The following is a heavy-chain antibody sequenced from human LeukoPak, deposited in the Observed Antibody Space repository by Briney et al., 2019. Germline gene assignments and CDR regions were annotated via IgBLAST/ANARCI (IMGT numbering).Heavy chain of an antibody. V-gene: IGHV3-23*01. CDR1: GFTFNSFA. CDR3: AIRGPRGSYPTINPEFDY. J-gene: IGHJ4*02. Sequence: PGGSLRLSCAASGFTFNSFAMIWLRQAPGKGLEGVSALIGSGGNTYYADSMKGPFTMCRDNFTDTLYMQMNSLRAKDTAVYYCAIRGPRGSYPTINPEFDYWGQGTLVTVSS. CDR2: LIGSGGNT. D-gene: IGHD1-26*01.